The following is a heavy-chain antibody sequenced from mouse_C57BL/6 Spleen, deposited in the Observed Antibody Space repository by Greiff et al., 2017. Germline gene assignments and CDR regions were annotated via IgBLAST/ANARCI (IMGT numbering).Heavy chain of an antibody. CDR1: GYAFSSSW. CDR3: APLYYYGSSQAWFAY. CDR2: IYPGDGYT. J-gene: IGHJ3*01. V-gene: IGHV1-82*01. D-gene: IGHD1-1*01. Sequence: QVQLQQSGPELVKPGASVKISCKASGYAFSSSWMNWVKQRPGKGLEWIGRIYPGDGYTNYNGKFKGQATLTADKSSSTAYMQLSSLTSEDSAVYFCAPLYYYGSSQAWFAYWGQGTLVTVSA.